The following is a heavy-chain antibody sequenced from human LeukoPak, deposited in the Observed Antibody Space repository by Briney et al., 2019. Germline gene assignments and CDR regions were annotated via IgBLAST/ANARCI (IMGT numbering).Heavy chain of an antibody. CDR3: AKDLYGDYRYGMDV. J-gene: IGHJ6*02. V-gene: IGHV3-9*01. D-gene: IGHD4-17*01. CDR2: ISWSSGSI. CDR1: GFTFEDYD. Sequence: PGRSLRLSCTASGFTFEDYDMHWVRHAPGKSLGWVSGISWSSGSIGYADSVKGRFTISRDNAKNSLYLQMNSMRAEDTALYYCAKDLYGDYRYGMDVWGQGTTVTVSS.